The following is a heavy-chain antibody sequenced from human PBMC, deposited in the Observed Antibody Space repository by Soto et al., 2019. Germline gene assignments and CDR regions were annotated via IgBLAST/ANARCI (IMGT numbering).Heavy chain of an antibody. V-gene: IGHV1-18*01. J-gene: IGHJ3*02. D-gene: IGHD3-22*01. Sequence: ASVKVSCKXSGYTFTSYGISWVRQAPGQGLEWMGWISAYNGNTNYAQKLQGRVTMTTDTSTSTAYMELRSLRSDDTAVYYCARSKYYYDSSGAFDIWGQGTMVTVSS. CDR3: ARSKYYYDSSGAFDI. CDR1: GYTFTSYG. CDR2: ISAYNGNT.